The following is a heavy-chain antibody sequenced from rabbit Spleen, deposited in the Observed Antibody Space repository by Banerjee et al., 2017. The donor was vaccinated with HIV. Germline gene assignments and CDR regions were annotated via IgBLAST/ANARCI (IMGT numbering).Heavy chain of an antibody. V-gene: IGHV1S40*01. J-gene: IGHJ6*01. D-gene: IGHD8-1*01. Sequence: QSLEESGGDLVKPGASLTLPCTASGFSFSSSDSMCWVRQAPGKGLEWISCIAGSSSAFTYSATWAKGRFTCSKTSSTTVTLQMTSLTVADTATYFCARDTGSSFSSYGMDLWGPGTLVTVS. CDR2: IAGSSSAFT. CDR3: ARDTGSSFSSYGMDL. CDR1: GFSFSSSDS.